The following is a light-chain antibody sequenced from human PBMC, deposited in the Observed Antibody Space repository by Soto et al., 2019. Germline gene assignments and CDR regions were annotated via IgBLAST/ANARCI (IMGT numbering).Light chain of an antibody. Sequence: DIQMTQSPSTLSSSLGDRVTITCRASQSISSWLAWYQQKPGKAPKLLIYKASSLESGVPSRFSGSGSGTEFTLTIRSLQPDDFATYYCQQYNSYLTFGQGTRLEIK. V-gene: IGKV1-5*03. CDR1: QSISSW. CDR3: QQYNSYLT. CDR2: KAS. J-gene: IGKJ5*01.